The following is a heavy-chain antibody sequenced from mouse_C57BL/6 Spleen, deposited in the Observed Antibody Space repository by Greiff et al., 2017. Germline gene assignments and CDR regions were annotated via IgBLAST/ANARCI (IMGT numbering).Heavy chain of an antibody. CDR3: ARSEFITTVDY. Sequence: QVQLQQSGAELVKPGASVKISCKASGCAFSSYWMNWVKQRPGKGLEWIGQIYPGDGDTNYNGKFKGKATLTADKSSSTAYMQLSSLTSEDSAVYFCARSEFITTVDYWGQGTTLTVSS. V-gene: IGHV1-80*01. CDR2: IYPGDGDT. J-gene: IGHJ2*01. D-gene: IGHD1-1*01. CDR1: GCAFSSYW.